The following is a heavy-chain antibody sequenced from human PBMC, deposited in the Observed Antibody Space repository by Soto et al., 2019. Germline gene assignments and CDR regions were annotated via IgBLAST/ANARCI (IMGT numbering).Heavy chain of an antibody. CDR3: ASTKGEYYDFWSGYYTYFDY. D-gene: IGHD3-3*01. CDR1: GFTFSSYA. J-gene: IGHJ4*02. CDR2: ISGSGGST. V-gene: IGHV3-23*01. Sequence: HPGGSLRLSCAASGFTFSSYAMSWVRQAPGKGLEWVSAISGSGGSTYYADSVKGRFTISRDNSKNTLYLQMNSLRAEDTAVYYCASTKGEYYDFWSGYYTYFDYWGQGTLVTVSS.